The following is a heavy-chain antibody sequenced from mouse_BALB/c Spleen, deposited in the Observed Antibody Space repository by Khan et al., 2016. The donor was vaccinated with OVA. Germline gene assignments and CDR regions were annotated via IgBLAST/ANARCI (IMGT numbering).Heavy chain of an antibody. V-gene: IGHV2-6-5*01. CDR1: GFSLTNYG. CDR3: AKHPIVYPYYFDY. Sequence: QMQLEESGPGLVAPSQSLSITCTVSGFSLTNYGVCWIRQPPGKGLEWLGVIWGGGSTNYNSALKSRRSIIKDNTKRQVFLKMNSLQTDDTAMDYCAKHPIVYPYYFDYWGQGTTLTVSS. CDR2: IWGGGST. J-gene: IGHJ2*01.